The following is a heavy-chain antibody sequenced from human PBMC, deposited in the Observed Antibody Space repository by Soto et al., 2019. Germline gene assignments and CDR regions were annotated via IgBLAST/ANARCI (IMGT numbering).Heavy chain of an antibody. D-gene: IGHD6-19*01. V-gene: IGHV3-66*01. CDR1: GFTVSSNY. CDR3: ARSWLARDAFDI. Sequence: EVQLVESGGGLVQPGGSLRLSCAASGFTVSSNYMSWVRQAPGKGLEWVSVIYSGGSTYYADSVKGRFTISRDNSKNTLYVQMNGLRAEDTAVYYCARSWLARDAFDIWGQGTMVTVSS. CDR2: IYSGGST. J-gene: IGHJ3*02.